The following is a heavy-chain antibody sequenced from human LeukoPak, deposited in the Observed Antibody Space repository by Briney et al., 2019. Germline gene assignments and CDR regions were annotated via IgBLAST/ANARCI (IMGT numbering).Heavy chain of an antibody. J-gene: IGHJ4*02. CDR3: AKDRVSSGSYFDY. CDR2: IWNDGGDK. CDR1: GFTFSHYG. D-gene: IGHD6-19*01. V-gene: IGHV3-33*03. Sequence: PGGSLRLSCATSGFTFSHYGMHWVRQAPGKGLEWVAVIWNDGGDKYYGDSVKGRFTISRDNFKNTVYLQMNSLRAEDTAVYYCAKDRVSSGSYFDYWGQGTLVTVSS.